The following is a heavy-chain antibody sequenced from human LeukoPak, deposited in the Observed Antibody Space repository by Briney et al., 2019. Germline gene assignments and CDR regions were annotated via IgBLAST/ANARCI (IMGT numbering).Heavy chain of an antibody. J-gene: IGHJ4*02. CDR1: GFTFSDSA. V-gene: IGHV3-73*01. D-gene: IGHD6-19*01. Sequence: QPGGSLRLXCAASGFTFSDSAIHWVRQATGKGLEWVGRIRSKADTYATTYAASLKGRFTISRDDSRNRAYLQMSSLRTEDTAVYYCTREYSSGWPFDFWGQGTLVTVSS. CDR3: TREYSSGWPFDF. CDR2: IRSKADTYAT.